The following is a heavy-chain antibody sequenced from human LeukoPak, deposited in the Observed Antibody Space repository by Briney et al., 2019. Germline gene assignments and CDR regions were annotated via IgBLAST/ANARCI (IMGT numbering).Heavy chain of an antibody. CDR3: ARDPALGAGRLDP. J-gene: IGHJ5*02. V-gene: IGHV1-2*02. D-gene: IGHD1-26*01. CDR2: INPNSGGT. CDR1: GYTFTSFY. Sequence: ASVKVSCKASGYTFTSFYMHWVRQAPGQGLEWMGWINPNSGGTNYAQKFQGRVTMTRDTSISTAYMELSRLRSDDTAVYYCARDPALGAGRLDPWGQGTLVTVSS.